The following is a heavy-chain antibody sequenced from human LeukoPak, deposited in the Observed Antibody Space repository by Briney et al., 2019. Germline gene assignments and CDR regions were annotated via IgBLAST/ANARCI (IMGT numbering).Heavy chain of an antibody. V-gene: IGHV4-34*01. J-gene: IGHJ4*02. CDR2: INHSGST. Sequence: PSETLSLTCAVYGGSFSGYYWSWIRQPPGKGLEWIGEINHSGSTNYNPSLKSRVTISVDTSKNQFSLKLSSVTAADTAVYYCARGGSLFLRATMKNFDYWGQGTLVTVSS. CDR1: GGSFSGYY. CDR3: ARGGSLFLRATMKNFDY. D-gene: IGHD3-22*01.